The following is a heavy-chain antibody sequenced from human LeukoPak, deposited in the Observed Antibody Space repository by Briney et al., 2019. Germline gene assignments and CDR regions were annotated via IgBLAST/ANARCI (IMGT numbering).Heavy chain of an antibody. CDR3: ALAPGIAAAGHEDYFDY. CDR1: GFSLSTSGVG. V-gene: IGHV2-5*01. D-gene: IGHD6-13*01. J-gene: IGHJ4*02. Sequence: SGPTLVKPTQTLTLTCTFSGFSLSTSGVGVGWIRQPPGKALEWLALIYWNDDKRYSPSLKSRLTITKDTSKNQVVLTMTNMDPVDTATCYCALAPGIAAAGHEDYFDYWGQGTLVTVSS. CDR2: IYWNDDK.